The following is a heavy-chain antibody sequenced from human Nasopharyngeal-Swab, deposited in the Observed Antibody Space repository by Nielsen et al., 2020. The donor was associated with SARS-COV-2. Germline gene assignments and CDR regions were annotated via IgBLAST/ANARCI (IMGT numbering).Heavy chain of an antibody. CDR3: AHRPGIFGVAKFDP. Sequence: SGPTLVKPTQTLTLTCTFSGFSLSTSGVGVGWIRQPPGKALEWLALIYWDDDKRYSPSLKSRLTITKDTSKTQVVLTMTNMDPVDTATYYCAHRPGIFGVAKFDPWGQGTLVTVSS. J-gene: IGHJ5*02. V-gene: IGHV2-5*02. CDR1: GFSLSTSGVG. CDR2: IYWDDDK. D-gene: IGHD3-3*01.